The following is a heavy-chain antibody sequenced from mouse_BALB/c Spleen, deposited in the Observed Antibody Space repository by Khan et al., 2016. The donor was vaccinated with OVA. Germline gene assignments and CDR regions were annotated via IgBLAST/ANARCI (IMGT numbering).Heavy chain of an antibody. D-gene: IGHD2-1*01. CDR1: GYTFTSYY. CDR2: IYPGNVNT. CDR3: ARWGGNYPSYAMDY. V-gene: IGHV1S56*01. Sequence: QVQLQQFGPELVKPGASVRISCKASGYTFTSYYIHWVKQRPGQGLEWIGWIYPGNVNTDYNEKFKGKATLTADKSSSTAYMQLSSLTSEDSAVYFCARWGGNYPSYAMDYWGQGTSVTVSS. J-gene: IGHJ4*01.